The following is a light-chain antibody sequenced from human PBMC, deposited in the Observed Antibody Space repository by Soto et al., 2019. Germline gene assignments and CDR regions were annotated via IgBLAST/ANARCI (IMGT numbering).Light chain of an antibody. CDR2: DVS. V-gene: IGLV2-11*01. CDR3: CSYAGSASYV. CDR1: SSDVGGYNY. Sequence: QSALTQPRSVSGSPGQSVTISCTGTSSDVGGYNYVSWYQQHPGKAPKLMIYDVSKRPSGVPDRFSGSKSGNTDSLTISGLQAEDEADYYCCSYAGSASYVFGTGTKVTVL. J-gene: IGLJ1*01.